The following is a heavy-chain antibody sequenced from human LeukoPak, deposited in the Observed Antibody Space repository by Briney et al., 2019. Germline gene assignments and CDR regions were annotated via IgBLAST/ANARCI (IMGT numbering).Heavy chain of an antibody. CDR2: LNVRGDST. D-gene: IGHD3-22*01. CDR3: AKEDYDSSGPDY. V-gene: IGHV3-23*01. CDR1: GFIFSSYA. J-gene: IGHJ4*02. Sequence: GGSLRLSCVASGFIFSSYAMSWVRQAPGKGLEWVSTLNVRGDSTYYADSVKGRFTISRDNSKNTLYLQMNSLRAEDTAVYYCAKEDYDSSGPDYWGQGTLVTVSS.